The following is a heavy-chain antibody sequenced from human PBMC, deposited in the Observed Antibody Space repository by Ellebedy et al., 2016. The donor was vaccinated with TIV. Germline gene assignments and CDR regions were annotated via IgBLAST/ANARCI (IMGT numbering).Heavy chain of an antibody. CDR2: IYHSGTT. CDR1: GYSLSSGYF. J-gene: IGHJ4*02. D-gene: IGHD1-26*01. Sequence: MPSETLSLTCTVSGYSLSSGYFWGWIRQPPGKGLEWIGSIYHSGTTYYNPSLKSRVTISVDTSKNQLSLKLSSLTAADTAVYYCARDRGSVTFDSWGQGTLVTVSS. CDR3: ARDRGSVTFDS. V-gene: IGHV4-38-2*02.